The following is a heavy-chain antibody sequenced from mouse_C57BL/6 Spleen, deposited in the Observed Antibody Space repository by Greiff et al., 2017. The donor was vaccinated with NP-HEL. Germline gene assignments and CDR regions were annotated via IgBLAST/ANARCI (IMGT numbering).Heavy chain of an antibody. CDR1: GFTFTDYY. CDR2: IRNKANGYTT. D-gene: IGHD1-1*01. J-gene: IGHJ1*03. CDR3: ARSSILIYYYGSSWYFDV. V-gene: IGHV7-3*01. Sequence: EVKVVESGGGLVQPGGSLSLSCAASGFTFTDYYMSWVRQPPGKALEWLGFIRNKANGYTTEYSASVKGRFTISRDNSQSILYLQMNALRAEDSATYYCARSSILIYYYGSSWYFDVWGTGTTVTVSS.